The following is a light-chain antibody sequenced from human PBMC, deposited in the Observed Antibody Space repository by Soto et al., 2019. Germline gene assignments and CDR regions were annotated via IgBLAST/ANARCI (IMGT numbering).Light chain of an antibody. J-gene: IGKJ4*01. CDR1: QFVSSTY. Sequence: EVVLTQSPGTLSLSPGARATLSCRASQFVSSTYLAWYQQRPGQAPRLLIYGASSRATGIPDRFSGGGSETGFTLTISRLESEDSAVYYCQQYGISPFTFGGGTKVEI. V-gene: IGKV3-20*01. CDR2: GAS. CDR3: QQYGISPFT.